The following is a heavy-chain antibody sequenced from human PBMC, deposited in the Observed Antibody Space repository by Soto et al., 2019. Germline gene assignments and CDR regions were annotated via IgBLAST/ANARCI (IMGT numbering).Heavy chain of an antibody. CDR1: EFTFNNYW. J-gene: IGHJ5*02. CDR2: IKPDGSDK. Sequence: EVQLVESGGGLVQPGESLRLSCAASEFTFNNYWMTWVRQAPEKGLEWVASIKPDGSDKYYLDSVKGRFTISRDNAKNSLYLQMNGLRADVTAVYFCARGTRVGWNTNWFDPWGQGTLVTVSS. D-gene: IGHD1-1*01. CDR3: ARGTRVGWNTNWFDP. V-gene: IGHV3-7*01.